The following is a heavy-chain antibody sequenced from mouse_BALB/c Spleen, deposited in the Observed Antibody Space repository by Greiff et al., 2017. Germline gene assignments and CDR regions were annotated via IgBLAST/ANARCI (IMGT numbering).Heavy chain of an antibody. D-gene: IGHD1-1*02. J-gene: IGHJ1*01. CDR3: ARGGYYRYFDV. Sequence: EVQLVESGAELVKPGASVKLSCTASGFNIKDTYMHWVKQRPEQGLEWIGRIDPANGNTKYDPKFQGKATITADTSSNTAYLQLSSLTSEDTAVYYCARGGYYRYFDVWGAGTTVTVSS. V-gene: IGHV14-3*02. CDR2: IDPANGNT. CDR1: GFNIKDTY.